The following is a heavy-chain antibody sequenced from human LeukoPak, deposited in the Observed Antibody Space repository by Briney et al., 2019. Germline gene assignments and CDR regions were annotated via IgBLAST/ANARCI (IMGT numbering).Heavy chain of an antibody. CDR3: ARRDGSQGWFDP. D-gene: IGHD1-26*01. CDR1: GGSISSSSYY. Sequence: PSETLSLTCTVSGGSISSSSYYWGWIRQPPGKGLEWIGSIYYSGSTYYNPSLKSRVTISVDTSKNQFSLKLSSVTAADTAVYYCARRDGSQGWFDPWGQGTLVTVSS. CDR2: IYYSGST. V-gene: IGHV4-39*01. J-gene: IGHJ5*02.